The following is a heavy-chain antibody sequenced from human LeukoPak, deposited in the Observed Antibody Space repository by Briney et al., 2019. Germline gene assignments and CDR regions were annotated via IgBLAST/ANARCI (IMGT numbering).Heavy chain of an antibody. D-gene: IGHD1-26*01. CDR2: IYYSGST. V-gene: IGHV4-59*01. CDR1: GGSISSYY. CDR3: AGDSGSYQSWFDP. Sequence: SQTLSLTRTVSGGSISSYYWSWIRQPPGKGLEWIGYIYYSGSTNYNPSLKNSVTISVDTSKNQFSLKLSSVTAADTAVYYCAGDSGSYQSWFDPWGQGTLVTVSS. J-gene: IGHJ5*02.